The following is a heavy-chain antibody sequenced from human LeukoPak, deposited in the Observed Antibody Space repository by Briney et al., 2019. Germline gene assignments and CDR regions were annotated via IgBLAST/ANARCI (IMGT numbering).Heavy chain of an antibody. CDR3: ARDRWELPYYYYGMDV. V-gene: IGHV3-53*01. CDR1: GFTVSFYA. Sequence: GGSLRLSCAASGFTVSFYAMSWVRQAPGKGLEWVSVIYSGGSTYYADSVKGRFTISRDNSKNTLYLQMNSLRAEDTAVYYCARDRWELPYYYYGMDVWGQGTTVTVSS. CDR2: IYSGGST. J-gene: IGHJ6*02. D-gene: IGHD1-26*01.